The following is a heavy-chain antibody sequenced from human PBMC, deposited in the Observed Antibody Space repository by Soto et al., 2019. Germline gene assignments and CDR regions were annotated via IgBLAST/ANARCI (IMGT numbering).Heavy chain of an antibody. V-gene: IGHV4-30-2*01. Sequence: SETLSLTCAVSGGSISSGGYTWSWIRQPPGKGLEWIGYIYHSGSTYYNPSLKSRVTISVDRSKNQFSLKLSSVTAADTAVYYCARGAGDLAVFSSWFDPWGQGTLVTVSS. CDR1: GGSISSGGYT. CDR2: IYHSGST. D-gene: IGHD6-19*01. CDR3: ARGAGDLAVFSSWFDP. J-gene: IGHJ5*02.